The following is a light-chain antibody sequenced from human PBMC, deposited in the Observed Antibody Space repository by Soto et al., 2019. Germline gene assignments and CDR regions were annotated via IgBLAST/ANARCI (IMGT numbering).Light chain of an antibody. J-gene: IGLJ1*01. CDR2: DVS. CDR1: SSDVGGYNY. Sequence: QSALTQPSSVSGSPGQSITISCTGTSSDVGGYNYVSLYQQHPGKAPKLMIYDVSNRPSGVSNRFSGSKSGNTASLTISGLQAEDEADSYCSSYTSSSTRVFGTGTKLTVL. V-gene: IGLV2-14*01. CDR3: SSYTSSSTRV.